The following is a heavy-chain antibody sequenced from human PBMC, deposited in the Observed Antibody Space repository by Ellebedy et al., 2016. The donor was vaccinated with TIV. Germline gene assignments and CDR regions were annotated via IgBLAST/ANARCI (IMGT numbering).Heavy chain of an antibody. CDR1: GFTFSYYY. V-gene: IGHV3-11*04. CDR2: ISSSGSTI. Sequence: GGSLRLSCAASGFTFSYYYMSWIRQAPGKGLEWVSYISSSGSTIYYADSVKGRFTISRDNAKNSLYLQMNSLRAEDTAVYYCAKDLRTTVIEDAFDIWGQGTMVTVSS. J-gene: IGHJ3*02. D-gene: IGHD4-17*01. CDR3: AKDLRTTVIEDAFDI.